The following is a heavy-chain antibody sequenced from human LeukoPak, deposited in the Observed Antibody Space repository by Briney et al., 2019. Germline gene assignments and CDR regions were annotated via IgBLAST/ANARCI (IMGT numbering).Heavy chain of an antibody. V-gene: IGHV3-7*01. CDR2: MKRDGREV. J-gene: IGHJ4*02. Sequence: PGGSLRLSCAASGFTFSTYWMTWVRQAPGKGMEWVANMKRDGREVYYANSVKGHFTISRDNAKNSLYLQMNSLRAEDTAVYYCARYTEYYFDYWGQGTLVTVSS. CDR3: ARYTEYYFDY. CDR1: GFTFSTYW. D-gene: IGHD2-2*02.